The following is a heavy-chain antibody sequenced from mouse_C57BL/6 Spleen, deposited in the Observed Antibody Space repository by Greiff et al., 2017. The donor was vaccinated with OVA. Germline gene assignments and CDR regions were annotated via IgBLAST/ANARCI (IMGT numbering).Heavy chain of an antibody. D-gene: IGHD2-5*01. J-gene: IGHJ1*03. CDR3: ARIERGGYSNWYFDV. CDR2: IWWDDDK. CDR1: GFSLSTFGMG. Sequence: QVTLKECGPGILQPSQTLSLTCSFSGFSLSTFGMGVGWIRQPSGKGLEWLARIWWDDDKYYNPALKRRLTISKDTSKNQVFLKIANVDTADTATYYCARIERGGYSNWYFDVWGTGTTVTVSS. V-gene: IGHV8-8*01.